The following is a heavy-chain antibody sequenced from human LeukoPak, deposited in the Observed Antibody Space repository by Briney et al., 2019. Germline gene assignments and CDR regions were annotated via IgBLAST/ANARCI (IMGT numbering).Heavy chain of an antibody. V-gene: IGHV3-7*01. CDR1: GFTFSSYW. Sequence: GGSLRLSCAASGFTFSSYWMTWVRQAPGKGLEWVANIKPDGSEEYYVDSVKGRLTISRVNAKNSLYLQMNSLRAEDTAVYYCVRASRELLRDYWGQGTLVTVSS. CDR3: VRASRELLRDY. J-gene: IGHJ4*02. CDR2: IKPDGSEE. D-gene: IGHD1-26*01.